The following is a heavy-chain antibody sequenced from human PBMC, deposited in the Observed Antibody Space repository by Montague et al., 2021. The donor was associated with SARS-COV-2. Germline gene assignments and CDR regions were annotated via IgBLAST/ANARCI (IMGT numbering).Heavy chain of an antibody. Sequence: SETLSLTCTVSGGSTSSTSYYWGWIRQPPGKGLEFIGVIYYNGSTYHNPSLKSRVTVSIDTSKNQFSLKLSSVTAADTAVYFCARSLYCKGGSCYSGFDPWGQGTLVTVSS. CDR2: IYYNGST. CDR1: GGSTSSTSYY. V-gene: IGHV4-39*01. J-gene: IGHJ5*02. D-gene: IGHD2-15*01. CDR3: ARSLYCKGGSCYSGFDP.